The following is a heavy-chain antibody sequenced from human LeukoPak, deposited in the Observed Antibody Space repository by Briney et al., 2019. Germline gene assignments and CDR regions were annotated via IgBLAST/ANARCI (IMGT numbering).Heavy chain of an antibody. CDR2: ISAYNGNT. Sequence: ASVKVSCKASGYTFTSYGISWVRQAPGQGLEWMGWISAYNGNTNYAQKLQGRVTMTTDTSTSTAYMELRSLRSDDTAVYYCARNYYDERRNYYDYMDVWGKGHTITVSS. CDR3: ARNYYDERRNYYDYMDV. CDR1: GYTFTSYG. D-gene: IGHD3-22*01. V-gene: IGHV1-18*01. J-gene: IGHJ6*03.